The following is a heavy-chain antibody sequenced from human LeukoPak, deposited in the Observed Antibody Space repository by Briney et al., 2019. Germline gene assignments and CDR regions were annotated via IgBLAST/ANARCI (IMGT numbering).Heavy chain of an antibody. Sequence: GGSLRLSCAASGFTFSNYWMHWVRQVPGKGLVWVSRIDSDGSTTSYADSVKGRFTISRDSARNTMYLQMNSLRVEDTAMYYCTRDRLGFDPWGQGTLVTVSS. CDR1: GFTFSNYW. CDR3: TRDRLGFDP. CDR2: IDSDGSTT. V-gene: IGHV3-74*01. J-gene: IGHJ5*02.